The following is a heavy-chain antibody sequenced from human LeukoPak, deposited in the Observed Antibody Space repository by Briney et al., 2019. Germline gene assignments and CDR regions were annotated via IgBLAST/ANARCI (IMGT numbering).Heavy chain of an antibody. V-gene: IGHV3-23*01. Sequence: GSLRLSCAASGFTFSSYAMSWVRQAPGKGLEWVSDINGSGDRTYYADSVKGRFTISRETSKNTMYLQMNSLRAEDTAVYYCAKSRGVAGFDYWGQGTLVTVSS. CDR3: AKSRGVAGFDY. D-gene: IGHD6-19*01. CDR1: GFTFSSYA. J-gene: IGHJ4*02. CDR2: INGSGDRT.